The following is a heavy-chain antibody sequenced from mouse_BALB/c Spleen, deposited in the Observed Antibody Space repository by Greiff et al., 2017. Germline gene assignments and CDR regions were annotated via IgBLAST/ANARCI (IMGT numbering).Heavy chain of an antibody. V-gene: IGHV1-4*02. J-gene: IGHJ4*01. CDR1: GYTFTSYT. CDR3: ARGGNYEEGAMDY. D-gene: IGHD2-1*01. CDR2: INPSSGYT. Sequence: VQLQESAAELARPGASVKMSCKASGYTFTSYTMHWVKQRPGQGLEWIGYINPSSGYTEYNQKFKDKTTLTADKSSSTAYMQLSSLTSEDSAVYYCARGGNYEEGAMDYWGQGTSVTVSS.